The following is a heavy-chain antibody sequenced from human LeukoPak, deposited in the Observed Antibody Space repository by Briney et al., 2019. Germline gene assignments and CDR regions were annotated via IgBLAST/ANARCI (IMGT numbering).Heavy chain of an antibody. J-gene: IGHJ4*02. CDR3: ARHYAYYGSGNFDREDYFEY. CDR2: IYHTGST. CDR1: GDSISSRYW. Sequence: SGTLSLTCAVSGDSISSRYWWTWVRQPPGKGLEWIGEIYHTGSTNYNPSLKSRVTISVDTSKNQFSLKLSSVTTADTAVYYCARHYAYYGSGNFDREDYFEYWGQGTLVTVSS. V-gene: IGHV4-4*02. D-gene: IGHD3-10*01.